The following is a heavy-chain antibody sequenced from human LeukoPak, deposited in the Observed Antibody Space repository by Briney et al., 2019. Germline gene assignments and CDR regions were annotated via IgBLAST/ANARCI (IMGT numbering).Heavy chain of an antibody. D-gene: IGHD3-10*01. J-gene: IGHJ4*02. Sequence: ASVKVSCKGSGYTYTKFAIRWVRQAPGQGLEWLGWISTYDGDTKYAQKLQGRVTMTTDTSTSTAYMELRSLRSDDTAVYYCARVSGLITMVLWGQGTLVTVSS. CDR3: ARVSGLITMVL. CDR1: GYTYTKFA. V-gene: IGHV1-18*01. CDR2: ISTYDGDT.